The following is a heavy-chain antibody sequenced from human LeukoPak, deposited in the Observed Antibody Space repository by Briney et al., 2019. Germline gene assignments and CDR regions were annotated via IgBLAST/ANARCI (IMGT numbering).Heavy chain of an antibody. CDR3: ARNSENHQQYDAFDI. J-gene: IGHJ3*02. CDR2: INSDGSLT. V-gene: IGHV3-74*01. Sequence: PGGSLRLSCAASVLTSSIYWMHWVRQAPGKGLVCLSRINSDGSLTSYAGSVKGRFTISRDNAKKTVYLQMNSLRAEDTAVYYCARNSENHQQYDAFDIWGQGTMVTVSS. D-gene: IGHD1-7*01. CDR1: VLTSSIYW.